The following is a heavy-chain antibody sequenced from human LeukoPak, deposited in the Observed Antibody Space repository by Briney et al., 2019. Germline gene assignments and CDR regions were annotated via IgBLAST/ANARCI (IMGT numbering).Heavy chain of an antibody. Sequence: GGSLRLSCAASGFTFSTYAMSWVRQAPGKGLEWVSAISGSGGNTYYADSVKGRSTISRDNSRNTLFLQMNSLRAEDTAVYYCATSGWYDYWGQGTLVTVSS. J-gene: IGHJ4*02. CDR1: GFTFSTYA. D-gene: IGHD6-19*01. CDR2: ISGSGGNT. CDR3: ATSGWYDY. V-gene: IGHV3-23*01.